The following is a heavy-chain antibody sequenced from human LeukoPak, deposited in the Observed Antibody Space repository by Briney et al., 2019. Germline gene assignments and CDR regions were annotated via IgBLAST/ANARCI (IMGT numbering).Heavy chain of an antibody. CDR3: ARTNHYYGSGSYYNPFDY. CDR2: ISQDGSNK. Sequence: PGGSLRLSCAASGFTLSGHGMHWVRQAPGKGLDWVAVISQDGSNKHYADSVKGRFTISRDNSKNTLYLQMNSLRAEDTAVYYCARTNHYYGSGSYYNPFDYWGPGTLVTVSS. D-gene: IGHD3-10*01. CDR1: GFTLSGHG. J-gene: IGHJ4*02. V-gene: IGHV3-30*03.